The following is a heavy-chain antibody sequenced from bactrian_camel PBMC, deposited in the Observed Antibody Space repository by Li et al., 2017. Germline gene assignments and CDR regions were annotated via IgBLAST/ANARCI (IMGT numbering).Heavy chain of an antibody. CDR1: GFTFSSAW. CDR2: ITSGGGTT. D-gene: IGHD2*01. CDR3: ATIEYRGDRYASTFGY. Sequence: QLVESGGGMVQPGGSLRLSCAASGFTFSSAWMHWVRQAPGKGLEWVSSITSGGGTTYYVDSVKGRFTISQDNAKNTVYLQMNSPKTEDTAVYYCATIEYRGDRYASTFGYWGQGTQVTVS. V-gene: IGHV3S25*01. J-gene: IGHJ6*01.